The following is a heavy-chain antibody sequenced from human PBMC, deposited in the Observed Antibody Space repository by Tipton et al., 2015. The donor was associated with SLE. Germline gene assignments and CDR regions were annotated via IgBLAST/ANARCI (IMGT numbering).Heavy chain of an antibody. CDR3: ATHGDSLNPIDY. V-gene: IGHV4-59*08. Sequence: TLSLTCNVSDGSITTYHFNWLRQPPGKGLEWIGYVYYTGSSNYNPSLKSRVTMSVDTSKNQLSLRLSSVTAADTAVYYCATHGDSLNPIDYWGQGPLVTVSS. CDR1: DGSITTYH. J-gene: IGHJ4*02. D-gene: IGHD4-17*01. CDR2: VYYTGSS.